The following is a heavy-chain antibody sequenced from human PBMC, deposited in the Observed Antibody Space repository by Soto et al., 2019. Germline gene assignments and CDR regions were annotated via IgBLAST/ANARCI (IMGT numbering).Heavy chain of an antibody. D-gene: IGHD3-3*01. CDR2: IYYSGST. CDR3: ARAPEDYDFWSGYLGNWFDP. J-gene: IGHJ5*02. CDR1: GGSISSYY. V-gene: IGHV4-59*01. Sequence: SETLSLTCTVSGGSISSYYWSWIRQPPGKGLEWIGYIYYSGSTNYNPSLKSRVTISVDTSKNQLSLKLSSVTAADTAVYYYARAPEDYDFWSGYLGNWFDPWGQGTLVTVSS.